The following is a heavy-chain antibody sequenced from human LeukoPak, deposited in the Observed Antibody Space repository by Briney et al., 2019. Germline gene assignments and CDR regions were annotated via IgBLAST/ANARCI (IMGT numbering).Heavy chain of an antibody. Sequence: SQTLSLTCTVSGGSISSGGYYWSWIRQHLGKGLEWIGYIYYSGSTYYNPSLKSRVTISVDTSKNQFSLKLSSVTAADTAVYYCARSCSSTSCYLDAFDIWGQGTMVTVSS. CDR2: IYYSGST. V-gene: IGHV4-31*03. D-gene: IGHD2-2*01. CDR1: GGSISSGGYY. CDR3: ARSCSSTSCYLDAFDI. J-gene: IGHJ3*02.